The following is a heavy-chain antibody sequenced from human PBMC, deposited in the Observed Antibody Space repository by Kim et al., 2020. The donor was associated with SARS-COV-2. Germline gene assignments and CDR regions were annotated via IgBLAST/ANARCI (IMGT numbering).Heavy chain of an antibody. D-gene: IGHD3-22*01. CDR1: GFTFSSYA. CDR2: ISGSGGST. Sequence: GGSLRLSCAASGFTFSSYAMSWVRQAPGKGLEWVSAISGSGGSTYYADSVKGRFTISRDNSKNTLYLQMNSLRAEDTAVYYCAKAQASSQAYYYDSSGPYDIWGQGTMVTVSS. CDR3: AKAQASSQAYYYDSSGPYDI. J-gene: IGHJ3*02. V-gene: IGHV3-23*01.